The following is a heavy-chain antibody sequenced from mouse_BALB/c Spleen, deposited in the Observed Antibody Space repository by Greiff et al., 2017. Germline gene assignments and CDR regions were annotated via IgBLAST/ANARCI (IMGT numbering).Heavy chain of an antibody. D-gene: IGHD1-1*01. Sequence: DVHLVESGAELVKPGASVKLSCTASGFNIKDTYMHWVKQRPEQGLEWIGRIDPANGNTKYDPKFQGKASITADTSSNTAYLQLSSLTSEDTAVYYCARSTVVGPHYFDYWGQGTTLTVSS. CDR3: ARSTVVGPHYFDY. V-gene: IGHV14-3*02. J-gene: IGHJ2*01. CDR2: IDPANGNT. CDR1: GFNIKDTY.